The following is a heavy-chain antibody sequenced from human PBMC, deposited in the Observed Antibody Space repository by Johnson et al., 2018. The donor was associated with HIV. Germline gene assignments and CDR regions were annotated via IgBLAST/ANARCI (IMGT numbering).Heavy chain of an antibody. CDR2: TRNKAHSYTT. J-gene: IGHJ3*02. Sequence: VLLVESGGGLVQPGGSLRLSCAASGFTFTDHYMDWVRQAPGKGLEWVGRTRNKAHSYTTEYAASVKGRFTISRDDSKNSLYLQMNSLKSEDTAVYYCARVGGLYCSSTSCYKGDAFDIWGQGTMVTVSS. D-gene: IGHD2-2*02. V-gene: IGHV3-72*01. CDR1: GFTFTDHY. CDR3: ARVGGLYCSSTSCYKGDAFDI.